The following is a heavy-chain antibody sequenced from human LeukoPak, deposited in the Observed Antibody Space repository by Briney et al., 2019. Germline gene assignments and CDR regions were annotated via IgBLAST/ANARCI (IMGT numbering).Heavy chain of an antibody. CDR1: GYSSTSNW. Sequence: GESLKISCKGSGYSSTSNWIAWVRPMPGKGLEWMGIIYPTDSTTRYSPSFQGQVTISADKSINTAYLQWSSLKASDTAMYYCARHQRIERMRYFDLWGRGTLVTVSS. CDR2: IYPTDSTT. CDR3: ARHQRIERMRYFDL. D-gene: IGHD1-1*01. V-gene: IGHV5-51*01. J-gene: IGHJ2*01.